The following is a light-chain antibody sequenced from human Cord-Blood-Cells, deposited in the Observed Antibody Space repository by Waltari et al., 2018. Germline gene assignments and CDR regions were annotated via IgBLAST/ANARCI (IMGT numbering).Light chain of an antibody. CDR1: QSVSSY. CDR3: QQRSNWPPIFT. CDR2: DAS. V-gene: IGKV3-11*01. Sequence: EIVLTQSPATLSLSPGERATLSCRASQSVSSYLAWYQQKPGQAPRLRIYDASNRASGIPARFSGSGSVTDFTLTISSLEPEDFAVYYCQQRSNWPPIFTFGPGTKVDIK. J-gene: IGKJ3*01.